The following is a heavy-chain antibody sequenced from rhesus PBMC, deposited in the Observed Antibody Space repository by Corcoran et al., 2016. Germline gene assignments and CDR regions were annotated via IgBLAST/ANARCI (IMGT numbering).Heavy chain of an antibody. V-gene: IGHV4S10*01. CDR2: IYGSSTST. Sequence: VPLQASGPGVVKPSETLSLTCPFSGGSLRHLSRCGWLRQPPGRGIEWIGYIYGSSTSTNYNLSLKSRVTISKDTSKNQFALNLNSGTAADTAVDYCARFLYSYRIDYWGQGVLVTVSS. J-gene: IGHJ4*01. CDR3: ARFLYSYRIDY. D-gene: IGHD5-12*01. CDR1: GGSLRHLSR.